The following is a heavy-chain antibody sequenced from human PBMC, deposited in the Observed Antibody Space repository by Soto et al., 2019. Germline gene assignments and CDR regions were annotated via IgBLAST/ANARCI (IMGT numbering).Heavy chain of an antibody. CDR1: GYTSTIYC. CDR3: ASNILEWLPDDAFEI. D-gene: IGHD3-3*01. CDR2: ISAYNGNT. Sequence: ASVKVSCKASGYTSTIYCISWVRQAPGQGLEWMGWISAYNGNTNYAQKLQGRVTMTTDTSTSTAYMELRSLRSDDTAVYYCASNILEWLPDDAFEIWGQGTMVSVSS. V-gene: IGHV1-18*01. J-gene: IGHJ3*02.